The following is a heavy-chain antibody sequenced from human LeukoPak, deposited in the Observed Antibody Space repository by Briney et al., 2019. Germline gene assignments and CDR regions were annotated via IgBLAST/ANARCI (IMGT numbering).Heavy chain of an antibody. CDR1: GFTFDDYA. J-gene: IGHJ4*02. CDR3: ARPGRSHYLYYSDY. D-gene: IGHD2/OR15-2a*01. Sequence: GGSLRLSCAASGFTFDDYAMHWVRQAPGKGLEWVSLINEDGGSTFYADSVRGRFTISRDNSKNSLYLQMDSLSTDDSALYYCARPGRSHYLYYSDYWGQGTLVTVSS. V-gene: IGHV3-43*02. CDR2: INEDGGST.